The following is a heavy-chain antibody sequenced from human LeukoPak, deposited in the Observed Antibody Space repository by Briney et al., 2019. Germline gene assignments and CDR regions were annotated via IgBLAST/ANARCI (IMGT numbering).Heavy chain of an antibody. CDR1: GASVSSYY. V-gene: IGHV4-59*02. Sequence: PSETLSLTCTVSGASVSSYYWSWIRQPPGKGPEWIGYFSYSGRTNYNPSLKSRVTISVDTSKNQFSLKLSSVTAADTAVYYCARGSGRKNDYSKTNPKGRGDWFDPGGQGTLVTVAS. D-gene: IGHD4-11*01. J-gene: IGHJ5*02. CDR3: ARGSGRKNDYSKTNPKGRGDWFDP. CDR2: FSYSGRT.